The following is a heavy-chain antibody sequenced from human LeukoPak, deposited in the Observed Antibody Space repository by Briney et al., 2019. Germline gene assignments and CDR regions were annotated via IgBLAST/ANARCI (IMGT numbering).Heavy chain of an antibody. CDR1: GFTFSSYS. CDR3: ARAPVYCSSTSCYSPPGFDY. Sequence: GGSLRLSCAASGFTFSSYSMNWVRQAPGKGPEWVSSISSRSSYIYYADSVKGRFTISRDNAKNSLYLQMNSLRAEDTAVYYCARAPVYCSSTSCYSPPGFDYWGQGTLVTVSS. D-gene: IGHD2-2*01. J-gene: IGHJ4*02. V-gene: IGHV3-21*01. CDR2: ISSRSSYI.